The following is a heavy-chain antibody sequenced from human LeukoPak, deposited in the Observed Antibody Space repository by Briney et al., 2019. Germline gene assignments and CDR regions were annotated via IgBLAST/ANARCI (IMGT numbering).Heavy chain of an antibody. CDR3: AGFGSGSQIDY. V-gene: IGHV4-34*01. CDR1: GGSFSGYY. Sequence: PSETLSLTCAVYGGSFSGYYWSWIRQPPGKGLEGIGEINHSGSTNFNPSLKSRVTILPDTSKNQVSLKLSSVTAADTAVYYCAGFGSGSQIDYWGQGTLVTVSS. D-gene: IGHD6-19*01. CDR2: INHSGST. J-gene: IGHJ4*02.